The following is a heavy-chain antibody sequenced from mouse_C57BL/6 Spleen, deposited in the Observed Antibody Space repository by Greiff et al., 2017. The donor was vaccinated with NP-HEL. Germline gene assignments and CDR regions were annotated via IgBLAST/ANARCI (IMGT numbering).Heavy chain of an antibody. CDR2: INPSTGGT. D-gene: IGHD2-13*01. CDR1: GYSFTGYY. CDR3: ARTVDGDYSFDY. Sequence: VQLQQSGPELVKPGASVKISCKASGYSFTGYYMNWVKQSPEKSLEWIGEINPSTGGTTYNQKFKAKATLTVDKSSSTAYMQLKSLTSEDSAVYYCARTVDGDYSFDYWGQGTTLTVSS. J-gene: IGHJ2*01. V-gene: IGHV1-42*01.